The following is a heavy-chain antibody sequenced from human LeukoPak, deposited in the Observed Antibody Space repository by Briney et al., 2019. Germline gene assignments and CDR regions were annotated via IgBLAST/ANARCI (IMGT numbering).Heavy chain of an antibody. J-gene: IGHJ4*02. D-gene: IGHD6-6*01. CDR2: ISSSGGST. CDR3: AKDGMYSSSSSYYFDY. CDR1: GFTFSSFW. Sequence: GGSLRLSCAASGFTFSSFWMHWVRQAPGKGLEWVSTISSSGGSTYYADSVKGRFTISRDHSKNTLYLQMNSLRAEDTALYYCAKDGMYSSSSSYYFDYWGQGTLVTVSS. V-gene: IGHV3-23*01.